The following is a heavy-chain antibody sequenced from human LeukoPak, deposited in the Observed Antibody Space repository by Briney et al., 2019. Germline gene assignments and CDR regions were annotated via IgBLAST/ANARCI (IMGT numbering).Heavy chain of an antibody. J-gene: IGHJ4*02. D-gene: IGHD1-26*01. Sequence: GGSLRLSCAASGFTVSSNYMSWVRQAPGKGLEWVSVIYSGGSTYYADSVKGRFAISRDNSKNTLYLQMNSLRAEDTAVYYCARGSSGTYDMGYWGQGTLVTVSS. CDR2: IYSGGST. V-gene: IGHV3-66*01. CDR1: GFTVSSNY. CDR3: ARGSSGTYDMGY.